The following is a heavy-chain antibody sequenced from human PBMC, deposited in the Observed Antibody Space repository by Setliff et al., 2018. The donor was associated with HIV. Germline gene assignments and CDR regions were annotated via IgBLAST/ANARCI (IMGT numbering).Heavy chain of an antibody. CDR3: ARGGYYYDSSGYGRLDY. V-gene: IGHV4-34*01. J-gene: IGHJ4*02. CDR2: INHRGST. CDR1: GGSFSGYY. Sequence: PSETLSLTCAVYGGSFSGYYWSWIRQPPGKGLEWTGEINHRGSTNYNPSLESRVTISVDTSKNQFSLKLSSVTAADTAVYYCARGGYYYDSSGYGRLDYWGQGTLVTVSS. D-gene: IGHD3-22*01.